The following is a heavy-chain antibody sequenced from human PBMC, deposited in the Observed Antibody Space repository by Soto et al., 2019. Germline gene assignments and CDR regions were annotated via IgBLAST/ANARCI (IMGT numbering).Heavy chain of an antibody. V-gene: IGHV3-48*01. D-gene: IGHD2-2*01. Sequence: PGGSLRFSCAASGFTFRSYIMNWVRQAPGKGLEWGSYISSSSSTIYYADSVKGGFTISRDNAKNSLYLQMNSLRAEDTAVYYCARAGKGDIVVVPAAARMVYMDVWGKGTTVTVSS. CDR1: GFTFRSYI. J-gene: IGHJ6*03. CDR2: ISSSSSTI. CDR3: ARAGKGDIVVVPAAARMVYMDV.